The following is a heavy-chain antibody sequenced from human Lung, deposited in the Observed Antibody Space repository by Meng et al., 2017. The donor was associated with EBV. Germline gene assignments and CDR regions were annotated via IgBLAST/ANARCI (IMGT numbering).Heavy chain of an antibody. CDR2: MSGSGSTI. V-gene: IGHV3-11*01. D-gene: IGHD3-10*01. CDR3: ARDPDQFGSGYFGY. CDR1: GFTFSDYY. J-gene: IGHJ4*02. Sequence: VQLVESGGRLVKPVESLSVSCAASGFTFSDYYMNWIRQAPGKGLEWVSYMSGSGSTISYADSVKGRFTISRDNSKNSLYLQMNSLTTDDTAVYYCARDPDQFGSGYFGYWGRGTLVTVSS.